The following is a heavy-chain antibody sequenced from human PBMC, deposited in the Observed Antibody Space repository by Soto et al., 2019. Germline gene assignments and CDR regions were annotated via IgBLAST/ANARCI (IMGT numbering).Heavy chain of an antibody. V-gene: IGHV1-46*01. D-gene: IGHD6-13*01. CDR2: INPDSGST. CDR3: ASHLAAGEH. J-gene: IGHJ4*02. CDR1: GYTFTHYY. Sequence: QVQLVQSGAEVRKPGASVKVSCRTSGYTFTHYYVHWVRQAPGQGLEWLGIINPDSGSTNYAHEFQGRVTLNMYMSTHLIYMELSCLRAEDPAIFDSASHLAAGEHWGQGTLVSVSS.